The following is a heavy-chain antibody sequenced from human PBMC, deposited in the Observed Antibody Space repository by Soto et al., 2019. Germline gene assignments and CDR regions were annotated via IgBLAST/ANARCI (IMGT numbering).Heavy chain of an antibody. CDR2: INPNSGGT. CDR1: GYTFTGYY. CDR3: ASSPQSSGWSRFDY. V-gene: IGHV1-2*02. Sequence: SGEVSCKASGYTFTGYYMHWVRQAPGQGLEWMGWINPNSGGTNYAQKFQGRVTMTRDTSISTAYMELSRLRSDDTAVYYCASSPQSSGWSRFDYWGQGTLVTVSS. D-gene: IGHD6-19*01. J-gene: IGHJ4*02.